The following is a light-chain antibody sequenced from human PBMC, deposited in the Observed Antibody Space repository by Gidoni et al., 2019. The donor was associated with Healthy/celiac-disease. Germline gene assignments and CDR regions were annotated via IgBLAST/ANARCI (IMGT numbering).Light chain of an antibody. CDR2: EGS. J-gene: IGLJ2*01. V-gene: IGLV2-23*01. Sequence: QSALTQPASVSGFPGQSITISCTGTSSDVGSYNLFSWYQQHPGKAPKLMIYEGSKRPSGVSNRFSGSKSGNTASLTISGLQAEDEADYYCCSYAGSLVGGGTKLTVL. CDR3: CSYAGSL. CDR1: SSDVGSYNL.